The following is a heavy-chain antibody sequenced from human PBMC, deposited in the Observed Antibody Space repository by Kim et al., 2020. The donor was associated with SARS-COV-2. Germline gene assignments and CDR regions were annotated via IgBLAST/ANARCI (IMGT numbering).Heavy chain of an antibody. V-gene: IGHV4-59*13. J-gene: IGHJ5*02. D-gene: IGHD3-10*01. CDR2: IYYSGST. Sequence: SETLSLTCTVSGGSISSYYWSWIRQPPGKGLEWIGYIYYSGSTNYNPSLKSRVTISVDTSKNQFSLKLSSVTAADTAVYYCARDYYGSGSYHTSNWFDPWGQGTLVTVSS. CDR3: ARDYYGSGSYHTSNWFDP. CDR1: GGSISSYY.